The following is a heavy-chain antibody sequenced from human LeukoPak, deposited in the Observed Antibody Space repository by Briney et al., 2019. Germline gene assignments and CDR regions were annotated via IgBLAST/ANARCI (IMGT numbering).Heavy chain of an antibody. CDR1: GYSISSGYY. Sequence: SETLSLTCTVSGYSISSGYYWGWIRQPPGKGLEWVGSIYHSGSSYYNPSLKSRVTISVDTSKNQFSLKLSSVTAADTAVYYCATGSYYFDYWGQGTLVTVSS. J-gene: IGHJ4*02. D-gene: IGHD1-1*01. CDR3: ATGSYYFDY. CDR2: IYHSGSS. V-gene: IGHV4-38-2*02.